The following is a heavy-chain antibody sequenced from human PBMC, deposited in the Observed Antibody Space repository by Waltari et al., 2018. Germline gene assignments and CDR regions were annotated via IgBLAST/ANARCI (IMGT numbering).Heavy chain of an antibody. CDR2: INHSGST. J-gene: IGHJ4*02. V-gene: IGHV4-34*01. CDR1: GGSFSGYY. Sequence: YGGSFSGYYWSWIRQPPGKGLEWIGEINHSGSTNYNPSLKSRVTISVDTSKNQFSLKLSSVTAADTAVYYCARYGVLEWLLDYWGQGTLVTVSS. CDR3: ARYGVLEWLLDY. D-gene: IGHD3-3*01.